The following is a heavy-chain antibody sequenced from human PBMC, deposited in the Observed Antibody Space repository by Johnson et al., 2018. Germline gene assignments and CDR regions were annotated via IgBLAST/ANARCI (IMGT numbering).Heavy chain of an antibody. Sequence: VQLVESGGGLVKPGGSLRLSCAASGFTFSSHAMSWVRQAPGKGLEWVSAIGGGGDSTYYADSVEGRFTISRDNSRSTLYLQRDSLRADDTAVYYCAKDRALRWSAIQHWGQGTLVTVSS. CDR3: AKDRALRWSAIQH. V-gene: IGHV3-23*04. CDR2: IGGGGDST. D-gene: IGHD4-23*01. J-gene: IGHJ1*01. CDR1: GFTFSSHA.